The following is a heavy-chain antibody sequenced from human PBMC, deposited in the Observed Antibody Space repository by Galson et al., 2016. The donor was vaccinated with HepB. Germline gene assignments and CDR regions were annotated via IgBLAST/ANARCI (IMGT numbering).Heavy chain of an antibody. CDR3: AKLWAPGLITGSTFFDS. D-gene: IGHD1-7*01. V-gene: IGHV3-21*01. Sequence: SLRLSCAASGFSYSSYTMNWVRQAPGKGLEWVASISSSATYKHYADSVEGRFTISRDNAKNSLFLQMTSLRVEDTAVFYCAKLWAPGLITGSTFFDSWGQGTLVTVSS. CDR2: ISSSATYK. CDR1: GFSYSSYT. J-gene: IGHJ4*02.